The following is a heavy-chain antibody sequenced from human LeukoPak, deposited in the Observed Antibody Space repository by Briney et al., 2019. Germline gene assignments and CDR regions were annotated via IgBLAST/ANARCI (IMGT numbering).Heavy chain of an antibody. CDR3: AKATAGTSFDY. CDR2: ISWNSGSI. CDR1: GFTFYDYA. J-gene: IGHJ4*02. Sequence: GGSLRLSCAASGFTFYDYAMHWVRQAPGKGLKWVSGISWNSGSIGYADSVKGRFTISRDNAKNSLYLQMNSLRAEDTALYYCAKATAGTSFDYWGQGTLVTVSS. D-gene: IGHD6-19*01. V-gene: IGHV3-9*01.